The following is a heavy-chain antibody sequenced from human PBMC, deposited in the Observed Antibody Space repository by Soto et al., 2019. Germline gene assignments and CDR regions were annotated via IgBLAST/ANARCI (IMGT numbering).Heavy chain of an antibody. CDR2: ISDDGRTT. J-gene: IGHJ1*01. V-gene: IGHV3-74*01. Sequence: EVQLVESGGDLVQPGDSLRLSCAASGFTFRNYRMHWVRQVPGKGLVWVSFISDDGRTTRYADSVKGRFTISRDNAKNTVYLEMNSLTVDDTAMYYCARDGAGLAHWGQGALVTVSS. CDR3: ARDGAGLAH. CDR1: GFTFRNYR. D-gene: IGHD3-16*01.